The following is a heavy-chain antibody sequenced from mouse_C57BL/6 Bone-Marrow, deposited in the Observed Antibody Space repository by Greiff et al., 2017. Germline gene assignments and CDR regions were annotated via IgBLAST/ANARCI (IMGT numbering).Heavy chain of an antibody. CDR1: GYTFTGYW. Sequence: QVQLKESGAELMKPGASVKLSCKATGYTFTGYWIEWVKQRPGHGLEWIGEILPGSGSTNYNEKFKGKATFTADTSSNPAYMQLSSLTTEDSAIYYCATYYGSHYYAMDYWGQGTSVTVSS. CDR2: ILPGSGST. CDR3: ATYYGSHYYAMDY. D-gene: IGHD1-1*01. J-gene: IGHJ4*01. V-gene: IGHV1-9*01.